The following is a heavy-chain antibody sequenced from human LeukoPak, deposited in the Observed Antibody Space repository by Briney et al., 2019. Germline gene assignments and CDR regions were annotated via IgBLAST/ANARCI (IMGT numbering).Heavy chain of an antibody. CDR2: ISGSGGST. V-gene: IGHV3-23*01. CDR3: AKVPREGYCSGGSCYVFYFDY. CDR1: GFTFSSYA. Sequence: GGSLILSCAASGFTFSSYAMSWVRQAPGKGLEWVSAISGSGGSTYYADSVKGRFTISRDNSKNTLYLQMNSLRAEDTAVYYCAKVPREGYCSGGSCYVFYFDYWGQGTLVTVSS. D-gene: IGHD2-15*01. J-gene: IGHJ4*02.